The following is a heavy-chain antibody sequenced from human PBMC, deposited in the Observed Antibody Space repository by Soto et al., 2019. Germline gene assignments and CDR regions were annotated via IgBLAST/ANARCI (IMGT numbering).Heavy chain of an antibody. J-gene: IGHJ6*02. D-gene: IGHD1-26*01. CDR2: IWYDGSNK. V-gene: IGHV3-33*01. Sequence: PGGSLRLSCAASGFTFSSYGMHWVRQAPGKGLEWVAVIWYDGSNKYYAGSVKGRFTISRDNSKNTLYLQMNSLRAEDTAVYYCARGGRWELLGGYYYGMDVWGQGTTVTVSS. CDR3: ARGGRWELLGGYYYGMDV. CDR1: GFTFSSYG.